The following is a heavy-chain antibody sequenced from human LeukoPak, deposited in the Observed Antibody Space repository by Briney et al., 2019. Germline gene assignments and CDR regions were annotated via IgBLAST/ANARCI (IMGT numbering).Heavy chain of an antibody. J-gene: IGHJ4*02. Sequence: GGSLRLSCAASGYTFTTYWIHWVRHAAGKGLVWVSLINSDGSNTGYADSVKGRFTISRDNAKNMVYLQMNSLRAEDTAVYYCIRDSSSSFDYWGQGTLVAVSS. CDR1: GYTFTTYW. CDR3: IRDSSSSFDY. CDR2: INSDGSNT. V-gene: IGHV3-74*01. D-gene: IGHD6-13*01.